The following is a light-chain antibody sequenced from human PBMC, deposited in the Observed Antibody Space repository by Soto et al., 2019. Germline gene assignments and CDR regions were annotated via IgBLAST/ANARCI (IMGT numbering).Light chain of an antibody. V-gene: IGKV1-9*01. CDR1: YDISSS. CDR3: QQLSHYPYT. Sequence: DSQLTQSPSFLSASVEDRVTITCRASYDISSSLAWYQQEPGKPPKLLIYGSSTLQTGVPSRFSGTGSGTKFTLTISSLQFGDFATYYCQQLSHYPYTFGQGTKVDIK. CDR2: GSS. J-gene: IGKJ2*01.